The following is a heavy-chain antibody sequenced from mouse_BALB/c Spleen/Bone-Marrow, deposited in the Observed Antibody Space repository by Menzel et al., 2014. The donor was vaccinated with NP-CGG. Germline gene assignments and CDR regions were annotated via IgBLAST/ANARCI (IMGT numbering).Heavy chain of an antibody. J-gene: IGHJ3*01. CDR3: ARGWITTGFAY. CDR2: IRNKANGYTT. V-gene: IGHV7-3*02. D-gene: IGHD1-1*01. CDR1: GFTFTDYY. Sequence: VQLQQSGGGLVQPGGSLRLSCATSGFTFTDYYVSWVRQPPGKALEWLGFIRNKANGYTTEYSASVKGRFTISRDNSQSILYLQMNTLRAEDSATYYCARGWITTGFAYWGQGTLVTVSA.